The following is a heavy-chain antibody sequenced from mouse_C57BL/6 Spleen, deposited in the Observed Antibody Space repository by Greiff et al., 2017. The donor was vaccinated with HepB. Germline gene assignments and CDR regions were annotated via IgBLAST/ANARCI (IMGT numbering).Heavy chain of an antibody. CDR3: TVRYDYDGGGYAMDY. D-gene: IGHD2-4*01. CDR1: GFTFSNYW. V-gene: IGHV6-3*01. J-gene: IGHJ4*01. Sequence: EVKLVESGGGLVQPGGSMKLSCVASGFTFSNYWMNWVRQSPEKGLEWVAQIRLKSDNYATHYAESVKGRFTISRDDSKSSVYLQMNNLRAEDTGIYYCTVRYDYDGGGYAMDYWGQGTSVTVSS. CDR2: IRLKSDNYAT.